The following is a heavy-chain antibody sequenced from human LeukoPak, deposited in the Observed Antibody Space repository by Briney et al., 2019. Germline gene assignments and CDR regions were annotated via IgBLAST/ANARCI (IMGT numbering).Heavy chain of an antibody. J-gene: IGHJ4*02. CDR2: IIPILGIA. Sequence: SVKVSCKASGGTFISYAISWVRQAPGQGLDWMGRIIPILGIANCAQKFQGRVTITADKSTSTAYMELSSLRSEDTAVYYCARDRGSYYFDYWGQGTLVTVSS. V-gene: IGHV1-69*04. CDR1: GGTFISYA. CDR3: ARDRGSYYFDY.